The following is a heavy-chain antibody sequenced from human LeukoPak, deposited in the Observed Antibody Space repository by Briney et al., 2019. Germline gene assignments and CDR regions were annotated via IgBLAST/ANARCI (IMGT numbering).Heavy chain of an antibody. D-gene: IGHD5-18*01. CDR3: ARLFPRGYSYGYVVGNWFDP. CDR2: INHSGST. CDR1: GGSFSGYY. J-gene: IGHJ5*02. V-gene: IGHV4-34*01. Sequence: SETLSLTCAVYGGSFSGYYWNWIRQPPGKGLEWIGEINHSGSTNYNPSLKSRVTISVDTSKNQFSLKLSSVTAADTAVYYCARLFPRGYSYGYVVGNWFDPWGQGTLVTVSS.